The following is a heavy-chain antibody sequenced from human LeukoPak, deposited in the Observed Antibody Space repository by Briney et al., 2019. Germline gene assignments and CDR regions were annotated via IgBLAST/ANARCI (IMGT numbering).Heavy chain of an antibody. D-gene: IGHD5-24*01. J-gene: IGHJ4*02. CDR2: IYSGGST. CDR1: GFTVSSNY. V-gene: IGHV3-66*01. CDR3: VRAMEMTTIGPGY. Sequence: PGGSLRLSCAASGFTVSSNYMSWVRQAPGKGLEWVSVIYSGGSTYYADSVKGRFTISRDNAKKSLFLQMNSLRAEDTAVYYCVRAMEMTTIGPGYWGQGTLVTVSS.